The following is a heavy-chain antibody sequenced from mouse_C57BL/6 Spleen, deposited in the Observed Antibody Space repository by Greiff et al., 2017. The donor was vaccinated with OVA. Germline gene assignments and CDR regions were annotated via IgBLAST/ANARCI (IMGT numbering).Heavy chain of an antibody. Sequence: QVQLQQPGAELVRPGSSVKLSCKASGYTFTGYWMHWVKQRPIQGLEWIGNIYPSDSETHYNQKFKDKATLTVDKSSSTAYMQLSSLTSEDSAVYYCAIDYDAYFDYWGQGTTLTVSA. D-gene: IGHD2-4*01. V-gene: IGHV1-52*01. CDR2: IYPSDSET. J-gene: IGHJ2*01. CDR3: AIDYDAYFDY. CDR1: GYTFTGYW.